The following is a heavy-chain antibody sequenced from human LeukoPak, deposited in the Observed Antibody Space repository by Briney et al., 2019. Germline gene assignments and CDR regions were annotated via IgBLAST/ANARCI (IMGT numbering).Heavy chain of an antibody. CDR1: GFTFSSYW. J-gene: IGHJ4*02. CDR2: IKRDGSEK. D-gene: IGHD1-26*01. CDR3: ASTGVGGVFDY. V-gene: IGHV3-7*01. Sequence: PGGSLRLSCAASGFTFSSYWMRWLRQAPGKGLEWVANIKRDGSEKYYVDSVKGRFTISRDNAKNSLYLQMNSLRAEDTAVYYCASTGVGGVFDYWGQGTLVTVSS.